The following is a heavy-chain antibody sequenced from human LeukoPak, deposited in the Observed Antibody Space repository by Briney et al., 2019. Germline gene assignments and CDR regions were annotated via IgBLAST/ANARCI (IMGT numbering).Heavy chain of an antibody. V-gene: IGHV5-51*01. CDR3: ARSPYSSGWYGWFDP. Sequence: GESLKISCKGSGYSFTSYWIGWVRQMPGKGLEWMGIIYPGDSDTRYSPSFQGQVTISADKSISTAYLQWSSLKASDTAMYYCARSPYSSGWYGWFDPWGQGTLVTVSS. D-gene: IGHD6-19*01. CDR2: IYPGDSDT. CDR1: GYSFTSYW. J-gene: IGHJ5*02.